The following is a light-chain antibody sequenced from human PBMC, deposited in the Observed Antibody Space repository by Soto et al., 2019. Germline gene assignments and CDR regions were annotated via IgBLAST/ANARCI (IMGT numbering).Light chain of an antibody. Sequence: EIVLTQSPGTLSLSPGERATLSCRASQSITNSYLAWYQQKPGQAPRLLIYGASNRATGIPDRFSGSGSGTDFTLTISRLESDDFAVYYCQQYPGSFGPGTKVDIK. CDR3: QQYPGS. CDR2: GAS. V-gene: IGKV3-20*01. J-gene: IGKJ3*01. CDR1: QSITNSY.